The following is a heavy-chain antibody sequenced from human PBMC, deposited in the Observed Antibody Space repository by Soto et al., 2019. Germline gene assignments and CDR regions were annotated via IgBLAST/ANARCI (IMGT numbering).Heavy chain of an antibody. V-gene: IGHV1-2*04. CDR2: INPNSGGT. CDR3: ARVEIAAAGRGDDAFDI. J-gene: IGHJ3*02. Sequence: ASVKVSCKASGYTFTGYYMHWVRQAPGQGLEWMGWINPNSGGTNYAQKFQGWVTMTRDTSISTAYMELSRLRSDDTAVYYCARVEIAAAGRGDDAFDIWGQGTMVTGSS. CDR1: GYTFTGYY. D-gene: IGHD6-13*01.